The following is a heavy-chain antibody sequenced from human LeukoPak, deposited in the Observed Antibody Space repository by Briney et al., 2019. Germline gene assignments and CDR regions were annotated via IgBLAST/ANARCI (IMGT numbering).Heavy chain of an antibody. D-gene: IGHD5-18*01. Sequence: GRSLRLSCAASGFTFSSYAMHWVRQAPGKGLEGGAVIWYDGSNRYYADSVTGRFTISRDNSKNTLYLQMNSLRVEDTAVYYCARGEELWPDYWGQGTLVTVSS. CDR2: IWYDGSNR. CDR1: GFTFSSYA. V-gene: IGHV3-33*01. J-gene: IGHJ4*02. CDR3: ARGEELWPDY.